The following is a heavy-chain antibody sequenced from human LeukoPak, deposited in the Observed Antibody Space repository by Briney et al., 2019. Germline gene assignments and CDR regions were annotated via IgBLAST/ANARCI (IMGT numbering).Heavy chain of an antibody. CDR3: ATSGGAYCGGDCYRYAFDI. Sequence: ASVKVSCTASGGTFSSYAISWVRQAPGQGLEWMGGIIPIFGTANYAQKFQGRVTITADKSTSTAYMELSSLRSEDTAVYYCATSGGAYCGGDCYRYAFDIWGQGTMVTVSS. D-gene: IGHD2-21*02. V-gene: IGHV1-69*06. J-gene: IGHJ3*02. CDR2: IIPIFGTA. CDR1: GGTFSSYA.